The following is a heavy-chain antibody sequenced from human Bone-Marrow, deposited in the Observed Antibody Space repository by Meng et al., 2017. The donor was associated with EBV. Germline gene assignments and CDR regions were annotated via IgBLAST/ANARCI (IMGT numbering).Heavy chain of an antibody. J-gene: IGHJ4*02. CDR1: GYTMSTFH. CDR3: ARALGEDAGAPPDY. D-gene: IGHD3-10*01. V-gene: IGHV1-46*01. CDR2: VNPRNGKK. Sequence: QVQLVQSGAEFKKPGASVKVSCKASGYTMSTFHVHWVRQAPGQGLEWVGLVNPRNGKKNIVQKFQGRITLTSDTSRSTVYLELSNLRSDDTAIYFCARALGEDAGAPPDYWGQGTLVTVSS.